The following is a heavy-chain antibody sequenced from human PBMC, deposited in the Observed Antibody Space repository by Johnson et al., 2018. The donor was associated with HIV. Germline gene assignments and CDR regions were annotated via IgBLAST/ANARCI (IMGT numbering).Heavy chain of an antibody. Sequence: QVQLVESGGGVVQPGRSLRLSCAASGFTFSNYGMHWVRQAPGKGLEWVAFIRYDGSNKYYADSVKGRFTISRDNSKNTLYLQMNSLRAEDTDVYYCARPEGKPGYGGFLDAFDIWGQVTMVTVSS. CDR2: IRYDGSNK. CDR3: ARPEGKPGYGGFLDAFDI. CDR1: GFTFSNYG. D-gene: IGHD4-23*01. J-gene: IGHJ3*02. V-gene: IGHV3-30*02.